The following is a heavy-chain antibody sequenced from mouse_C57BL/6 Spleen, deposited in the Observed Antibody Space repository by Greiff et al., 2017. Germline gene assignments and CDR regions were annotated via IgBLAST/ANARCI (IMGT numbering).Heavy chain of an antibody. V-gene: IGHV1-39*01. CDR1: GYSFTDYN. CDR2: INPNYGTT. Sequence: EVQLQQPGPELVKPGASVKISCKASGYSFTDYNMNWVKQSNGKSLEWIGVINPNYGTTSYNQKFKGKATLTVDQSSSTAYMQLNSLTSEDSAVYYCARMGGWLLRGYFDYWGQGTTLTVSS. D-gene: IGHD2-3*01. CDR3: ARMGGWLLRGYFDY. J-gene: IGHJ2*01.